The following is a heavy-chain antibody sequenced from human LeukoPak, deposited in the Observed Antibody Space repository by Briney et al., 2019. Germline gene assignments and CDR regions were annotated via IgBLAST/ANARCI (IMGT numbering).Heavy chain of an antibody. CDR2: IYSGGST. V-gene: IGHV3-66*02. D-gene: IGHD3-10*01. CDR1: GFTVSSNY. CDR3: ASSAPEEYYFHY. Sequence: GGSLRLSCAASGFTVSSNYMSWVRQAPGKGLEWVSVIYSGGSTYYAESVKGRFTISRNNSKNKLYLQMNNLRAEDTAVYYCASSAPEEYYFHYWGQGTLVTVSS. J-gene: IGHJ4*02.